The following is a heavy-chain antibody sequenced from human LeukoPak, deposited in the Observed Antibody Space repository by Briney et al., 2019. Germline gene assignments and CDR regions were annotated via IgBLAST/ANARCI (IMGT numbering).Heavy chain of an antibody. Sequence: PSETLSLTCAVYGGSFSGYYWSWIRQPPGKGLEWIGEINHSGSTNYNPSLKSRVTISVGTSKNQFSLKLSSVTAADTAVYYCARCGIAAAGTSYYYYYMDVWGKGTTVTVSS. CDR3: ARCGIAAAGTSYYYYYMDV. D-gene: IGHD6-13*01. V-gene: IGHV4-34*01. J-gene: IGHJ6*03. CDR2: INHSGST. CDR1: GGSFSGYY.